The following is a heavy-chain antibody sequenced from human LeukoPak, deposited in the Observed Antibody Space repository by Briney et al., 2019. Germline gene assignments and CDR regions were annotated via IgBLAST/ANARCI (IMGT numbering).Heavy chain of an antibody. Sequence: GGSLRLSCAASGFTFSSYAMSWVRQAPGKGLEWVSLISNSGGSTYYADSVKGRFTISRDNSKNTLYLQMNSLRAEDTAVYYCAEDLSLTFSSGPHDWGQGTLVTVSS. CDR2: ISNSGGST. CDR3: AEDLSLTFSSGPHD. J-gene: IGHJ4*02. D-gene: IGHD6-19*01. V-gene: IGHV3-23*01. CDR1: GFTFSSYA.